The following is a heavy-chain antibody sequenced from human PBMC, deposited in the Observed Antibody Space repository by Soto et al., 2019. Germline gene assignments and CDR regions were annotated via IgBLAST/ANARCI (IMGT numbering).Heavy chain of an antibody. CDR3: AKVDEGGLQSAHSAMDV. CDR2: IPYDGSNK. CDR1: GFTFSNYG. D-gene: IGHD2-15*01. V-gene: IGHV3-30*18. Sequence: GGSLRLSCVASGFTFSNYGMHWVRQAPGKGLEWVAVIPYDGSNKYYSDSVKGRCTISRDNSNNKLYLLMTSPRTEDTALYYCAKVDEGGLQSAHSAMDVWGQGTTVTVSS. J-gene: IGHJ6*02.